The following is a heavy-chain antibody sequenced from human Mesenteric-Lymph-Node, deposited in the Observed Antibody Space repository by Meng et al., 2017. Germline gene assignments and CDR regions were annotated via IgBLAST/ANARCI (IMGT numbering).Heavy chain of an antibody. CDR2: INHSGST. J-gene: IGHJ4*02. Sequence: QVPLQEWVSGLLKPSETPSLTCACYHGSFSGYYWSWIRQPPGKGLEWIGEINHSGSTNYNPSLKSRVTISVDKSKNQFSLKLTSVTAADTAVYYCARGGYYSFDYWGQGTLVTVSS. D-gene: IGHD5-18*01. V-gene: IGHV4-34*01. CDR1: HGSFSGYY. CDR3: ARGGYYSFDY.